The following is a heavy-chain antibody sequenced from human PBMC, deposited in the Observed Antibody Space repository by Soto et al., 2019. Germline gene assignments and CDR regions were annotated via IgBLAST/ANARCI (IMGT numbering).Heavy chain of an antibody. D-gene: IGHD6-6*01. CDR1: GFTFSSYA. CDR2: ISGSGGST. Sequence: GGSRRLSCAASGFTFSSYAMSWVRQAPGKGLEWVSAISGSGGSTYYADSVKGRFTISRDNSKNTLYLQMNSLRAEDTAVYYCAKDLSSSWFYYYYGMDVWGQGTTVTVSS. V-gene: IGHV3-23*01. J-gene: IGHJ6*02. CDR3: AKDLSSSWFYYYYGMDV.